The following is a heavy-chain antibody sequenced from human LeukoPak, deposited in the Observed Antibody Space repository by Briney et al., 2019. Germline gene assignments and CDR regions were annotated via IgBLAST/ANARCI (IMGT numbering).Heavy chain of an antibody. CDR1: GGTFSSYA. CDR2: IIPIFGTA. V-gene: IGHV1-69*13. Sequence: GASVKVSCKASGGTFSSYAISWMRQAPGQGLEWMGGIIPIFGTANYAQKFQGRVTITADESTSTAYMELSSLRSEDTAVYYCAREASRMSFDYWGQGTLVTVSS. CDR3: AREASRMSFDY. D-gene: IGHD1-14*01. J-gene: IGHJ4*02.